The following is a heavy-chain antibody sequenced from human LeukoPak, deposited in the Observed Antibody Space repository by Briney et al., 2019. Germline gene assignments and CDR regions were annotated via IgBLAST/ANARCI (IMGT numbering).Heavy chain of an antibody. D-gene: IGHD3-3*01. CDR3: AKGKRTTIFGVVTDFDY. J-gene: IGHJ4*02. V-gene: IGHV3-23*01. Sequence: GGSLRLSCAASGFTFSSYAMSWVRQAPGKGLEWVSAISGSGGSTYYADSVKGRFTISRDNSKNTLYLQMNSLRAEDTAVYYCAKGKRTTIFGVVTDFDYWGQGTLVTVSS. CDR1: GFTFSSYA. CDR2: ISGSGGST.